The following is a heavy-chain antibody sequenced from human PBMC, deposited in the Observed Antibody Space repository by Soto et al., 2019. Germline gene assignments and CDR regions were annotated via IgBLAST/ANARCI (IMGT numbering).Heavy chain of an antibody. Sequence: ASVKVSCKASGYTFTSYGISWVRQAPGQGLEWMGWISAYNGNTNYAQKLQGRVTMTTDTSTSTTYMELRSLRSDDTAVYYCARGTGTTPGYYYGMDVWGQGTTVTVSS. CDR2: ISAYNGNT. CDR3: ARGTGTTPGYYYGMDV. D-gene: IGHD1-1*01. J-gene: IGHJ6*02. CDR1: GYTFTSYG. V-gene: IGHV1-18*04.